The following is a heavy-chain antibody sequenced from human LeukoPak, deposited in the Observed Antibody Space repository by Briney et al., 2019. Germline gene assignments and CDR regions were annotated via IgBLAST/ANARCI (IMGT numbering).Heavy chain of an antibody. CDR3: TREMVRGVYAY. J-gene: IGHJ4*02. Sequence: ASVKVSCKASGYTFTSYGINWVRQAPGQGPEWMGWISAYNGNTKYAQNLQGRVTMTTDTSTSTAYMELRSLRSDDTAVYYCTREMVRGVYAYLGQGTLVTVSS. V-gene: IGHV1-18*01. CDR2: ISAYNGNT. D-gene: IGHD3-10*01. CDR1: GYTFTSYG.